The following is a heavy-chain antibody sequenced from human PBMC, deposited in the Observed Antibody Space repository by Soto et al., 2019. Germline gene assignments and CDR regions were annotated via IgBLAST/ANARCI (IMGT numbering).Heavy chain of an antibody. D-gene: IGHD2-2*01. CDR2: IKSKTDGGTT. J-gene: IGHJ6*02. CDR3: TTGEVVVSAAMDYYYGMDV. Sequence: EVQLVESGGGLVKPGGSLRLACAASGFTFSSAWMNWVRQAPGKGLEWVGRIKSKTDGGTTDYAAPVKGRFTISRDDSKNTLYLQMNSLKTEDTAVYYCTTGEVVVSAAMDYYYGMDVCSQGTTVTVSS. V-gene: IGHV3-15*07. CDR1: GFTFSSAW.